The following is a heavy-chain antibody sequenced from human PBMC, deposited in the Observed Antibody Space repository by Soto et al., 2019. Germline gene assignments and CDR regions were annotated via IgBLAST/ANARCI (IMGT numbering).Heavy chain of an antibody. Sequence: ASVKVSCKASGYTFTSYGINWVRQAPGQGLEWMGWISAYNGNTKYSQKFQGRVTITRDTSASTAYMELSSLRSEDTAVYYCASVDCSSTSCYGYNWFDPWGQGTLVTVSS. D-gene: IGHD2-2*01. CDR3: ASVDCSSTSCYGYNWFDP. CDR1: GYTFTSYG. J-gene: IGHJ5*02. V-gene: IGHV1-18*01. CDR2: ISAYNGNT.